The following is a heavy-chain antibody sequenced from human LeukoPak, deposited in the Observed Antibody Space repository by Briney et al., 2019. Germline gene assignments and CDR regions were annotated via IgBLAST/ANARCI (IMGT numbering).Heavy chain of an antibody. CDR1: GGSISSGGNY. CDR2: IYYSGST. J-gene: IGHJ3*02. V-gene: IGHV4-31*03. Sequence: SETLSLTCTVSGGSISSGGNYWSWIRQHPGKGLEWIGYIYYSGSTYYNPSLKSRVTISVDTSKNQFSLKLSSVTAADTAVYYCARDYYDSSGYFGGDAFDIWGQGTMVTVSS. CDR3: ARDYYDSSGYFGGDAFDI. D-gene: IGHD3-22*01.